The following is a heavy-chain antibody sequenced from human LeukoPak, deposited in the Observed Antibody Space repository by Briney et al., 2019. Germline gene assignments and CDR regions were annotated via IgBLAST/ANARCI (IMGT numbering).Heavy chain of an antibody. Sequence: SETLSLTCTVSGGSTSSYYWSWIRQPPGKGLEWIGSLYYSGNTNYNPSLKSRVTISLDTSKNQFSLKLSSVTAADTAVYYCARGSSPFDYWGQGTLVTVS. J-gene: IGHJ4*02. CDR2: LYYSGNT. CDR3: ARGSSPFDY. V-gene: IGHV4-59*08. CDR1: GGSTSSYY.